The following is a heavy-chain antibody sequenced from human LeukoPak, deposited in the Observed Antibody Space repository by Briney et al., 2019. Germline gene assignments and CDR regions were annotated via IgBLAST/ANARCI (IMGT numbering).Heavy chain of an antibody. J-gene: IGHJ4*02. CDR1: GYTFTDYD. CDR3: VRNRGHRLVGPTNYFDY. Sequence: ASVKVSCKASGYTFTDYDITWVRQAPGQGLEWMGWISGYNGNTNYAQKFQGRVTMTTDTSTSTAYMDLRSLRSDDTAVYYCVRNRGHRLVGPTNYFDYWGQGTLVTVSS. D-gene: IGHD1-26*01. CDR2: ISGYNGNT. V-gene: IGHV1-18*01.